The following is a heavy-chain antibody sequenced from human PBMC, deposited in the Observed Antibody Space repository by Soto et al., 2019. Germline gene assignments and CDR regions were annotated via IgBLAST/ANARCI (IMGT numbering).Heavy chain of an antibody. CDR3: ARDDYDYIWGSYRYSPNDAFDI. CDR2: ISSSSSYI. V-gene: IGHV3-21*01. D-gene: IGHD3-16*02. Sequence: GGSLRLSCAASGFTFSSYSMNWVRQAPGKGLEWVSSISSSSSYIYYADSVKGRFTISRDNAKNSLYLQMNSLRAEDTAVYYCARDDYDYIWGSYRYSPNDAFDIWGQGTMVTVSS. CDR1: GFTFSSYS. J-gene: IGHJ3*02.